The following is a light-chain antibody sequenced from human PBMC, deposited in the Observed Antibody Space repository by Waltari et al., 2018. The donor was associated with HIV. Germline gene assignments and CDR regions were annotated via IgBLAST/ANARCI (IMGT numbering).Light chain of an antibody. CDR1: QGIGND. CDR3: LQDGSFPLT. J-gene: IGKJ3*01. Sequence: AIQMTQSPSSLSASVGDRVTITCRASQGIGNDLGWYQQKSGRAPKVLIYAASSLQSGVPSRSSGSRSGTDFTLTISSLQPEDSATYYCLQDGSFPLTFGPGTKVDV. V-gene: IGKV1-6*01. CDR2: AAS.